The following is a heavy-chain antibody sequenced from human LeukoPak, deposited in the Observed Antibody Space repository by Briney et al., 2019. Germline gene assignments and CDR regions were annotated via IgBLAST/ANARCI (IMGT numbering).Heavy chain of an antibody. Sequence: GGSLRLSCAASGFTFSSYAMHWVRQAPGKGLEWVAVISYDGSNKYYADSVKGRFTISRDNSKNTLYLQMNSLRAEDTAVYYCARAPGYSSSQDYWGQGTLVTVSS. CDR3: ARAPGYSSSQDY. J-gene: IGHJ4*02. V-gene: IGHV3-30*04. CDR1: GFTFSSYA. CDR2: ISYDGSNK. D-gene: IGHD6-13*01.